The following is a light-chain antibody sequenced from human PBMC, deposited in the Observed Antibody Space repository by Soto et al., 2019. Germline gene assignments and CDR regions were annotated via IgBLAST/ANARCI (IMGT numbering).Light chain of an antibody. CDR1: QSVSSY. J-gene: IGKJ5*01. CDR2: DVS. V-gene: IGKV3-11*01. Sequence: EIVLTQSRGTLSLSPGERATLACRSSQSVSSYLAWYQQKPGQAPRLLIYDVSYRATGIPVRFSGSGSGTDFTLTISSLEPEDFAVYYCQQRSDWLPITFGQGTRLEIK. CDR3: QQRSDWLPIT.